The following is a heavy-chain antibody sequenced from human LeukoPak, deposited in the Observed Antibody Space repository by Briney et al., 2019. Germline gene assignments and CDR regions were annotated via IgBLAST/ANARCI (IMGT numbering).Heavy chain of an antibody. CDR1: GFTFSSYS. V-gene: IGHV3-21*04. Sequence: GGSLRLSCAASGFTFSSYSMNWVRQAPGKGLEWVSSISSSSSYIYYADSVKGRFTISRDNAKNSLYLQMNSLRAEDTAVHYCAKAAIFGVVNRGYNWFDPWGQGTLVTVSS. CDR2: ISSSSSYI. CDR3: AKAAIFGVVNRGYNWFDP. J-gene: IGHJ5*02. D-gene: IGHD3-3*01.